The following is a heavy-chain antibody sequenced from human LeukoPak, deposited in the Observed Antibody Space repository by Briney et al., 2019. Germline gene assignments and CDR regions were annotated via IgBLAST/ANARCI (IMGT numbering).Heavy chain of an antibody. J-gene: IGHJ4*02. CDR2: IIPIFGTA. D-gene: IGHD6-6*01. CDR3: AREYSSSSFDY. CDR1: GYTFTSYA. Sequence: SVKVSCKASGYTFTSYAMNWVRQAPGQGLEWMGGIIPIFGTANYAQKFQGRVTITADKSTSTAYMELSSLRSEDTAVYYCAREYSSSSFDYWGQGTLVTVSS. V-gene: IGHV1-69*06.